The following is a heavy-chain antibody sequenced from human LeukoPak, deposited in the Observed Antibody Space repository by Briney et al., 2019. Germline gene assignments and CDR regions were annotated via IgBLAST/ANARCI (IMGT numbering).Heavy chain of an antibody. CDR2: INPSGGST. J-gene: IGHJ4*02. CDR1: GYTFTSYY. V-gene: IGHV1-46*01. D-gene: IGHD4-17*01. CDR3: ARGTRTVTTSVDY. Sequence: ASVKVSCKASGYTFTSYYMHWVRQAPGQALEWVGIINPSGGSTSYAQKFQGRVTMTRDMSTSTVYMELSSLRSEDTAVYYCARGTRTVTTSVDYWGQGTLVTVSS.